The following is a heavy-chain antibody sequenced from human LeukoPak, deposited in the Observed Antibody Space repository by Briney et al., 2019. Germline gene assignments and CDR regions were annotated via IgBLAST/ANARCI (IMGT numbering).Heavy chain of an antibody. CDR1: GFTFSSYA. Sequence: GGSLRLSCAASGFTFSSYAMSWVRQAPGKGLEWVSAISGSGGSTYYADSVKGRYTISRDNSKNTLYLQMNSLRAEDTAVYYCAKDQRYCSGGSCRTHFDYWGQGTLVTVSS. V-gene: IGHV3-23*01. CDR3: AKDQRYCSGGSCRTHFDY. D-gene: IGHD2-15*01. CDR2: ISGSGGST. J-gene: IGHJ4*02.